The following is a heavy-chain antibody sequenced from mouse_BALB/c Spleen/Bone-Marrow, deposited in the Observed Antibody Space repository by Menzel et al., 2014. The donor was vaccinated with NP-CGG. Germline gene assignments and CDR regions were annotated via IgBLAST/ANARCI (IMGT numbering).Heavy chain of an antibody. CDR1: GYTFTSYW. J-gene: IGHJ2*01. D-gene: IGHD1-1*01. Sequence: VQLQQSGAELARPGASVRLSCKASGYTFTSYWMQWVKQRPGQGLEWIGAIYPGDGDTRYTQKFKGKATLTADKSSSTAYMQLSSLASEDSAVYYCARDGSSLFDHWGQGTTLTVSS. V-gene: IGHV1-87*01. CDR3: ARDGSSLFDH. CDR2: IYPGDGDT.